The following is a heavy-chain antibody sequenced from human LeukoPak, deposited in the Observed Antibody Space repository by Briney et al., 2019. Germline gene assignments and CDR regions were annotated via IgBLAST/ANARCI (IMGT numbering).Heavy chain of an antibody. CDR1: GGSISSGGYY. Sequence: SQTLSLTCTVSGGSISSGGYYWSWLRQHPGRGLEWLVYIYYSGSTNYNPSLKSRVTISVDTSKNQFSLKLSSVTAADTAVYYCARVGVYSGYDYYYYGMDVWGQGTTVTVSS. CDR3: ARVGVYSGYDYYYYGMDV. V-gene: IGHV4-61*08. J-gene: IGHJ6*02. CDR2: IYYSGST. D-gene: IGHD5-12*01.